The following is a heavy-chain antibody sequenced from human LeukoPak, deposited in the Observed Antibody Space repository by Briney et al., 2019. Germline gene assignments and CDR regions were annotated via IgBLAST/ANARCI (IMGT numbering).Heavy chain of an antibody. D-gene: IGHD6-13*01. V-gene: IGHV4-38-2*01. CDR2: IHYSGST. CDR1: GYSISSGYY. CDR3: ARHGSSSSWYGEGFDY. Sequence: SETLSLTCGVSGYSISSGYYWGWIRQPPGKGLEWIGSIHYSGSTYYNPSLKSRVTISVDTSKNQFSLKLSSVTAADTAVYYCARHGSSSSWYGEGFDYWGQGSLVTVSS. J-gene: IGHJ4*02.